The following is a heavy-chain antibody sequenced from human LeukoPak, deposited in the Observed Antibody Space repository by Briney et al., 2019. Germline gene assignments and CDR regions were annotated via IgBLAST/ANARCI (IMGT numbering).Heavy chain of an antibody. CDR1: GVSITSSY. J-gene: IGHJ6*03. Sequence: SETLSLTCTVSGVSITSSYWGWNRQPAGKGLEWVGLILTSGSTNYNSSLESRLSLSVDTPTNQFSLRLSSVTAADTAVYYWARVRLDIGRQYYMDVWGEGTTVTVSS. D-gene: IGHD5-12*01. CDR3: ARVRLDIGRQYYMDV. V-gene: IGHV4-4*07. CDR2: ILTSGST.